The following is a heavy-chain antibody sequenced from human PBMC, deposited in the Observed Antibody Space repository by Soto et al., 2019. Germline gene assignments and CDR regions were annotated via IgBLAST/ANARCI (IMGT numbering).Heavy chain of an antibody. CDR2: IKQDGSEK. J-gene: IGHJ6*02. CDR3: ARDLELRYFDWLLPAYYYYGMDA. D-gene: IGHD3-9*01. Sequence: PGGSLRLSCAASGFTFSSYWMSWVRQAPGKGLEWVANIKQDGSEKYYVDSVKGRFTISRDNAKNSLYLQMNSLRAEDTAVYYCARDLELRYFDWLLPAYYYYGMDAWGQGTTVTVSS. V-gene: IGHV3-7*01. CDR1: GFTFSSYW.